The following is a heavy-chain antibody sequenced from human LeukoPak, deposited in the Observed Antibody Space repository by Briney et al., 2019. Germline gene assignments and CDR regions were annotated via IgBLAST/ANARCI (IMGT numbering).Heavy chain of an antibody. D-gene: IGHD4-23*01. Sequence: SETLSLTCAVYGGSFSGYYWSWIRQPPGKGLEWIGEINHSGGTNYNPSLKSRVTISVDTSKNQFSLKLSSVTAADTAVYYCARVVRGSHKVDYWGQGTLVTVSS. J-gene: IGHJ4*02. CDR1: GGSFSGYY. V-gene: IGHV4-34*01. CDR2: INHSGGT. CDR3: ARVVRGSHKVDY.